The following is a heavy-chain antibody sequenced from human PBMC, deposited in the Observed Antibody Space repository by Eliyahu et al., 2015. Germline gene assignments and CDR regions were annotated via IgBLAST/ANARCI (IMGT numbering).Heavy chain of an antibody. CDR1: GFXFSSXA. Sequence: EVQLLESGGGLVQPGGSLRXSCAASGFXFSSXAMSWVRQAPGKGLEWVSAISGSGGSTYYADSVKGRFTISRDNSKNTLYLQMNSLRAEDTAVYYCAKDGAMMRDAFDIWGQGTMVTVSS. CDR2: ISGSGGST. V-gene: IGHV3-23*01. CDR3: AKDGAMMRDAFDI. D-gene: IGHD3-22*01. J-gene: IGHJ3*02.